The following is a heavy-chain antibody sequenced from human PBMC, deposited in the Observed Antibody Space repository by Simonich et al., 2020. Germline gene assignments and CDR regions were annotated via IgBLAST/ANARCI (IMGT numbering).Heavy chain of an antibody. D-gene: IGHD2-15*01. V-gene: IGHV1-18*01. CDR2: IIAYKGNT. Sequence: QVQLVQSGAEVKKPGASVKVSCKASGYTFTSYGISWVRQAPGQGLGWMGWIIAYKGNTNYAQKIKGRVTMTTDTSTSTAYMELRSLRSDDTAVYYCARASRGTWWYYYFDYWGQGTLVTVSS. J-gene: IGHJ4*02. CDR1: GYTFTSYG. CDR3: ARASRGTWWYYYFDY.